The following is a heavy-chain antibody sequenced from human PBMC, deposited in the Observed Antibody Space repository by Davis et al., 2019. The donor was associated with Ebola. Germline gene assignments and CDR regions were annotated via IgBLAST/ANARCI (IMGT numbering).Heavy chain of an antibody. CDR1: GFTFSSYA. J-gene: IGHJ4*02. Sequence: PGGSLRLSCAASGFTFSSYAMSWVRQAPGKGLEWVSAISGSGGSTYYADSVRGRFTISRDNSKNTLYLQMNSLRAEDTAVYYCARVRWGSSSRVFDYWGQGTLVTVSS. D-gene: IGHD6-6*01. CDR3: ARVRWGSSSRVFDY. CDR2: ISGSGGST. V-gene: IGHV3-23*01.